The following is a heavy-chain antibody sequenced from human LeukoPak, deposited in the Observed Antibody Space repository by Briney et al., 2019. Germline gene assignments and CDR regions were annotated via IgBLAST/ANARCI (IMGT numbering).Heavy chain of an antibody. CDR3: VKDGFCSSASCYAGHWFHA. J-gene: IGHJ5*02. D-gene: IGHD2-2*03. CDR1: GPTISYQC. CDR2: IRFDESDK. V-gene: IGHV3-30*02. Sequence: GGSLRLSRIASGPTISYQCIRWDSQAPGKGLDWVAFIRFDESDKYYANSVKGRITISRDNSKNTVYLQMNSRRPEDAAVYYCVKDGFCSSASCYAGHWFHAWGEGTLVTVSS.